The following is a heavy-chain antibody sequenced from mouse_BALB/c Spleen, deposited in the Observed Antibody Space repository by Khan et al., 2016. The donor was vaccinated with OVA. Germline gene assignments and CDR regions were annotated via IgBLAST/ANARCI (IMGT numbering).Heavy chain of an antibody. CDR3: ARSNGNYWFAY. J-gene: IGHJ3*01. CDR1: GYTLTNYG. CDR2: INTYTGEP. Sequence: LVESGPELKKPGETVKISCKASGYTLTNYGMNWVKQAPGKGLKWMRWINTYTGEPTYAEDFKGRIAFSLETSASTAYLQINNLKNEDTATYFCARSNGNYWFAYWGQGTLVTVSA. D-gene: IGHD2-1*01. V-gene: IGHV9-3-1*01.